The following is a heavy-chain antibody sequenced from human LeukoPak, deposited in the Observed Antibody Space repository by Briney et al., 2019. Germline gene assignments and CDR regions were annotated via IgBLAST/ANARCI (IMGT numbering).Heavy chain of an antibody. CDR3: ARDEGWYEKNFQH. V-gene: IGHV4-34*01. D-gene: IGHD6-19*01. CDR2: SGST. Sequence: SGSTNYNLSFKSRVTISVDTSKNQFSLKLSSVTAADTAVYYCARDEGWYEKNFQHWGQGTLVTVSS. J-gene: IGHJ1*01.